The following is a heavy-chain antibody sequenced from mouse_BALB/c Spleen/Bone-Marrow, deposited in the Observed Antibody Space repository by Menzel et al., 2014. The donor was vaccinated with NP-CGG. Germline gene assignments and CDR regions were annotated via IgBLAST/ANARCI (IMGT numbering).Heavy chain of an antibody. J-gene: IGHJ3*01. D-gene: IGHD3-2*01. Sequence: SGPELVKPGASVKISCKTSGYTFTEYTMHWVKQSHGKSLEWIGGINPNNGVTSYNQKFKGEATLTVDKSSSTAYMELRSLTSEDSAVYYCARRQLGPAWFAYWGQGTLVTVSA. CDR3: ARRQLGPAWFAY. CDR1: GYTFTEYT. CDR2: INPNNGVT. V-gene: IGHV1-18*01.